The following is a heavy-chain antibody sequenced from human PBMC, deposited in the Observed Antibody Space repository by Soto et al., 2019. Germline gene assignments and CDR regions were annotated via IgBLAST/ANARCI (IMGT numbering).Heavy chain of an antibody. CDR2: IIPIFGTA. Sequence: SVKVSCKASGGTFSSYAISWVRQAPGQGLEWMGGIIPIFGTANYAQKFQGRVTITADKSTSTAYMELSSLRSEDTAVYYCARGSFSGKVGIAVTFYYYYGMDVWGQGTTVTVSS. V-gene: IGHV1-69*06. CDR3: ARGSFSGKVGIAVTFYYYYGMDV. J-gene: IGHJ6*02. CDR1: GGTFSSYA. D-gene: IGHD6-19*01.